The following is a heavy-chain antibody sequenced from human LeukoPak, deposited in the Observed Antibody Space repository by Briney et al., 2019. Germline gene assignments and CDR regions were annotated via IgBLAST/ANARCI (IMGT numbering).Heavy chain of an antibody. V-gene: IGHV3-33*01. CDR3: AREYYYGSNSNALDI. CDR2: IWHDGSDK. D-gene: IGHD3-10*01. CDR1: GFTFDNYV. Sequence: GGSLRLSCAASGFTFDNYVMHWVRQAPGKGLEWVAVIWHDGSDKYYANSVKGRFTISRDNSKNTLYVQLNSLRTEDTAVYYCAREYYYGSNSNALDIWGQGTMVIVSS. J-gene: IGHJ3*02.